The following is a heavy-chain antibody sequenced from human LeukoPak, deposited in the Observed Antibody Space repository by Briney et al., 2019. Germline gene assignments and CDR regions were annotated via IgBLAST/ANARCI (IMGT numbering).Heavy chain of an antibody. CDR3: ARDSGSGSYYFDDAFDI. D-gene: IGHD1-26*01. Sequence: SETLSLTCTVSGGSISSYYWSWIRQPPGKGLDWIGFIYHNGRTDYNPSLKSRVTISADTSKNQFSLKLSSVTAADTAVYYCARDSGSGSYYFDDAFDIWGQGTMVTVSS. CDR2: IYHNGRT. CDR1: GGSISSYY. J-gene: IGHJ3*02. V-gene: IGHV4-59*12.